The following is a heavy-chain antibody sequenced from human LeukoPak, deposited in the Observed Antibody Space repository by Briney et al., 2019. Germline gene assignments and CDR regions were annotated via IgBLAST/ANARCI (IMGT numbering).Heavy chain of an antibody. D-gene: IGHD2/OR15-2a*01. V-gene: IGHV3-74*01. Sequence: LGGSLRLSCAASGFTFSSYWMHWVRQTPGRGLVCVARINTDGTIIDYADSVQGRFTISRDNAKNTLYLQMNSLRAEDTALYYCVKDLDFRADCWGQGTLVTVSS. CDR1: GFTFSSYW. J-gene: IGHJ4*02. CDR3: VKDLDFRADC. CDR2: INTDGTII.